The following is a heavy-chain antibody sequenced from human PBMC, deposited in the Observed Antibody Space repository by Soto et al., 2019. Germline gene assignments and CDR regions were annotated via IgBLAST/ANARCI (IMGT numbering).Heavy chain of an antibody. CDR2: ISPSGGST. V-gene: IGHV1-46*01. J-gene: IGHJ3*02. D-gene: IGHD3-10*01. CDR3: ASSYYGSGSYYYAFDI. Sequence: EASVKVSCKASGYTFTSYHMHWVRQAPGQGLEWMGIISPSGGSTSYAQKFQGRVTMTRDTSTSTVYMELSSLRSEDTAVYYCASSYYGSGSYYYAFDIWGQGTMVTVSS. CDR1: GYTFTSYH.